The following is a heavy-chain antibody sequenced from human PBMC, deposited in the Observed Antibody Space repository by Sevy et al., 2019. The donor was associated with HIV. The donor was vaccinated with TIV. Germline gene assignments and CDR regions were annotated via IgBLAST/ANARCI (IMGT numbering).Heavy chain of an antibody. CDR2: ILCDGSDK. CDR1: RFTFSTYT. J-gene: IGHJ4*02. D-gene: IGHD2-21*02. V-gene: IGHV3-30*03. Sequence: GGSLRLSCAASRFTFSTYTMHWVRQAPGKGLEWVAFILCDGSDKYYADSVKGRFTISRDNSKDTLFLQMNSLTPEDTAVYYCARGGGYCGGDCYSIDYWGQGALVTVSS. CDR3: ARGGGYCGGDCYSIDY.